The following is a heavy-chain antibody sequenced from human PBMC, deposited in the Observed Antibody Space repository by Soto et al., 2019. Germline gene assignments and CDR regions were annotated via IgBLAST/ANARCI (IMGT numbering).Heavy chain of an antibody. J-gene: IGHJ4*02. Sequence: EVQLVESGGGLVQPGGSLRLSCTASGFTFSDYSMNWVRQAPGKGLEWASYIGTSSSTVYYADSVEGRFSISRDNAKNSLYLQMNSLRAEETAVYYCARDSAYSFDYWGQGILVTVSP. CDR2: IGTSSSTV. CDR1: GFTFSDYS. V-gene: IGHV3-48*01. CDR3: ARDSAYSFDY. D-gene: IGHD2-15*01.